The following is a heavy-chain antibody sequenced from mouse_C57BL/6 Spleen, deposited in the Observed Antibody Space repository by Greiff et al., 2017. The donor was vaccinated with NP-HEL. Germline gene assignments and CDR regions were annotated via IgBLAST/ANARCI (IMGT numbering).Heavy chain of an antibody. Sequence: EVQLQESGPELVKPGASVKISCKASGYSFTDYNMNWVKQSNGKSLEWIGVINPNYGTTSSNQKFKGKATLTVDKSSSTAYMQLNSLTSEDSAVYYCARGGSYDVAWIAYWGQGTLVTVSA. D-gene: IGHD2-12*01. CDR2: INPNYGTT. J-gene: IGHJ3*01. V-gene: IGHV1-39*01. CDR3: ARGGSYDVAWIAY. CDR1: GYSFTDYN.